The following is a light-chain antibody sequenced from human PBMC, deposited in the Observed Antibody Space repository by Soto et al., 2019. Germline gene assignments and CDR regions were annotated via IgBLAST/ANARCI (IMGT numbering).Light chain of an antibody. CDR3: QQYNSYGIT. Sequence: DIQMTHSPSTLSASVGDRVIITCRASQSISRRLAWYQQKPGKAPRLLMYDVSTLESGVPSRFRGSGSGTEFTLTINSLQPDDFATYYCQQYNSYGITFGQGTRLEIK. V-gene: IGKV1-5*01. CDR2: DVS. CDR1: QSISRR. J-gene: IGKJ5*01.